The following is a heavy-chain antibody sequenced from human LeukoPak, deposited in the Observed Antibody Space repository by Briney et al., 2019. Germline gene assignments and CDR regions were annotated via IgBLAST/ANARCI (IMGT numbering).Heavy chain of an antibody. V-gene: IGHV3-30*02. J-gene: IGHJ4*02. CDR3: ARGPSYSSSWYGLDY. D-gene: IGHD6-13*01. Sequence: GGSLRLSCAASGFTFSSYGMHWVRQAPGKGQEWVAFIRYDGSIKYYADSVKGRFTISRDNSKNTLYLQMNSLRAEDTAVYYCARGPSYSSSWYGLDYWGQETLVTVSS. CDR2: IRYDGSIK. CDR1: GFTFSSYG.